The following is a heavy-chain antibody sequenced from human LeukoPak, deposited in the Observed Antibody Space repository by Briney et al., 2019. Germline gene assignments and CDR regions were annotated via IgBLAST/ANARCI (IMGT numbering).Heavy chain of an antibody. CDR1: GYTLTGYY. Sequence: ASVKVSCKASGYTLTGYYMHWVRQATGQGLEWMGWMNPNSGNTGYAQKFQGRVTMTRNTSISTAYMELSSLRSEDTAVYYCARGRGGSFDYWGQGTLVTVSS. CDR2: MNPNSGNT. V-gene: IGHV1-8*02. J-gene: IGHJ4*02. CDR3: ARGRGGSFDY. D-gene: IGHD1-26*01.